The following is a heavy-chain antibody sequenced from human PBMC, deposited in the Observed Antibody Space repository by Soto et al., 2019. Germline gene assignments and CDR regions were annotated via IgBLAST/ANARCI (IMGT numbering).Heavy chain of an antibody. D-gene: IGHD3-3*01. V-gene: IGHV3-30-3*01. CDR2: ISYDETNK. CDR3: ARGASDFWGAYPEIHFFDY. CDR1: EFTFSTYP. J-gene: IGHJ4*01. Sequence: QVLLVESGGGVVQPGRSLRLSCAASEFTFSTYPMHWVRQAPGKGLEWVAVISYDETNKYYADSVKGRFTISRDNSKNTLYLQMNNLRADDTAVYYCARGASDFWGAYPEIHFFDYWGHATLVTVSS.